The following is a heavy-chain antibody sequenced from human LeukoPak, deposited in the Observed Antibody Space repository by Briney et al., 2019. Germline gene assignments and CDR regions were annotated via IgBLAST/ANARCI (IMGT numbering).Heavy chain of an antibody. D-gene: IGHD6-6*01. CDR1: GFTFSSYA. V-gene: IGHV3-23*01. J-gene: IGHJ6*03. CDR2: ISGSGGST. Sequence: GGSLRLSCAASGFTFSSYAMSWVRQAPGKGLEWVSAISGSGGSTYYADSVKGRFTISRDNSKNTLYLQMNSLRAEDTAVYYCARDDSSSYYMDVWGKGTTVTVSS. CDR3: ARDDSSSYYMDV.